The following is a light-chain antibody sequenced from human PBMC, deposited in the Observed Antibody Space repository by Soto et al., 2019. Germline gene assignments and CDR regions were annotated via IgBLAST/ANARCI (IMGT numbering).Light chain of an antibody. Sequence: DIQMTQSPSSLSASIGDRITITCRASQGISNYVAWYQQKPGKVPKLLIYAASTLQSGVPSRFSGSGSGTDFTLTISSLQPEDVATYYCQKCDSAPFPFGPGTKVDIK. CDR3: QKCDSAPFP. J-gene: IGKJ3*01. CDR1: QGISNY. CDR2: AAS. V-gene: IGKV1-27*01.